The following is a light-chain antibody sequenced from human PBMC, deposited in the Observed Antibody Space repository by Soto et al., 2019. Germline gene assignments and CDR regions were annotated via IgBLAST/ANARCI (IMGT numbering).Light chain of an antibody. V-gene: IGKV3-20*01. Sequence: EIVLTQSPGTLSLSPGERATLSCRASQSVSSSYLAWYQQRPGQAPRLLIYAASNRATGIPDRFSGSGSGTDFTLTISRLEPEDFAVYYCQQYGRPPPRTFGGGTKVEIK. CDR2: AAS. CDR3: QQYGRPPPRT. J-gene: IGKJ4*01. CDR1: QSVSSSY.